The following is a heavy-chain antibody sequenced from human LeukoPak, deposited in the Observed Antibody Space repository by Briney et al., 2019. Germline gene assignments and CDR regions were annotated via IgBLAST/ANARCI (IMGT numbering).Heavy chain of an antibody. Sequence: PGGSLRLSCEASGFTFTSYYMNWVRQAPGRGLEWVSSIGSSSTHIYYADSVKGRFTVSRDNAKNSLYLQMNSLRAEDTAVYYCARDPGHCSSTSCYKFFDYWGQGTLVTVSS. V-gene: IGHV3-21*01. CDR3: ARDPGHCSSTSCYKFFDY. D-gene: IGHD2-2*02. CDR1: GFTFTSYY. CDR2: IGSSSTHI. J-gene: IGHJ4*02.